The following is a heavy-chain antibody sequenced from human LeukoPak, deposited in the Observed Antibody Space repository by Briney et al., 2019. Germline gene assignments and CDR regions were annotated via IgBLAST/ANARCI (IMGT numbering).Heavy chain of an antibody. V-gene: IGHV5-10-1*01. D-gene: IGHD3-9*01. CDR3: ARQGPTYYDILTGSKS. CDR2: IDPSDSYT. J-gene: IGHJ4*02. CDR1: GYSLTSYW. Sequence: GESLKISCKGSGYSLTSYWISWVRQMPGKGLEWMGRIDPSDSYTNYSPSFQGHVTISADKSISTAYLQWSSLKASDTAMYYCARQGPTYYDILTGSKSWGQGTLVTVSS.